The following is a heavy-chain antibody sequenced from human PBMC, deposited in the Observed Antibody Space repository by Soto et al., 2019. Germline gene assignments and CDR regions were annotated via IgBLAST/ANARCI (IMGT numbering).Heavy chain of an antibody. CDR1: GFTFSSYA. CDR2: ISYDGSNK. CDR3: AREIRPLDSFIAAAVDY. V-gene: IGHV3-30-3*01. Sequence: GGSLRLSCAASGFTFSSYAMHWVRQAPGKGLEWVAVISYDGSNKYYADSVKGRFTISRDNSKNTLYLQMNSLRAEDTAVYYCAREIRPLDSFIAAAVDYWGQGTLVTVSS. J-gene: IGHJ4*02. D-gene: IGHD6-13*01.